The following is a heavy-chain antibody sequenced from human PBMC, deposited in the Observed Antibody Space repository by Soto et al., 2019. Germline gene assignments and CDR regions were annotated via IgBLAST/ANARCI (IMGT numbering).Heavy chain of an antibody. V-gene: IGHV4-59*08. Sequence: LTCTVSGDSISSYYWGWIRQPPGKGLEWIGYIDYSGTTNYNPSLKGRVAMSVDTSRNQFSLHLVSVTATDTAVYYCARAPTRGHFDYWGQGTLVTVSS. CDR3: ARAPTRGHFDY. D-gene: IGHD3-16*01. CDR1: GDSISSYY. J-gene: IGHJ4*02. CDR2: IDYSGTT.